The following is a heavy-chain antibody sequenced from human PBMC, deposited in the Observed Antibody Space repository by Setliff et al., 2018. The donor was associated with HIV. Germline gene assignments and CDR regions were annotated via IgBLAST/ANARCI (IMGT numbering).Heavy chain of an antibody. J-gene: IGHJ3*02. Sequence: ASVKVSCKASGYSFTGYYMHWVRQAPGQGLEWMGWINPNSGGTDYAQNFQGRVTMIRDTSISTAYMELSRLKSDDTAVYYCAKDIPDVDGYAFDIWGQGTMVTVSS. CDR3: AKDIPDVDGYAFDI. CDR2: INPNSGGT. V-gene: IGHV1-2*02. CDR1: GYSFTGYY. D-gene: IGHD3-9*01.